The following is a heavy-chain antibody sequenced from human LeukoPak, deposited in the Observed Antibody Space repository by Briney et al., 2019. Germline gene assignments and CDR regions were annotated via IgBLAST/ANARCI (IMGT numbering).Heavy chain of an antibody. CDR2: IYYSGST. CDR3: ARHHHDSSGPDY. V-gene: IGHV4-59*08. J-gene: IGHJ4*02. CDR1: GGSISSYY. D-gene: IGHD3-22*01. Sequence: KPSETLSLTCTVSGGSISSYYWSWIRQPPGKGLEWIGYIYYSGSTIYNPSLKSRVTISVDTSNNQLSLKLSSVTAADTAVYYCARHHHDSSGPDYWGQGTLVTVSS.